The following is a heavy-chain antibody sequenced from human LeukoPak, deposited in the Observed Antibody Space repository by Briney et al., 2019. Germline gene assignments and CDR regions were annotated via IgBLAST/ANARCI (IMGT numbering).Heavy chain of an antibody. CDR3: ARGGFRFFAH. J-gene: IGHJ5*02. D-gene: IGHD3-22*01. V-gene: IGHV3-7*04. Sequence: GGSLRLSCAASGFTFSSYWMNWIRQAPGKGLEWVANIKQDGSEKYCVDSVKGRFTISSDNAKNSLYLQMNSLRAEDTAVYYCARGGFRFFAHWGQGTLVTVSS. CDR2: IKQDGSEK. CDR1: GFTFSSYW.